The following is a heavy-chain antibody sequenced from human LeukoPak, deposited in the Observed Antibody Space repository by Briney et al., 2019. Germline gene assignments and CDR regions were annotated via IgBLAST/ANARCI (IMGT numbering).Heavy chain of an antibody. D-gene: IGHD6-13*01. V-gene: IGHV4-34*01. J-gene: IGHJ4*02. CDR3: ARGSYSSSWYFDY. Sequence: SETLSLTCTVSGGSIGSYYWSWVRQPPGKGLEWIGEINHSGSTNYNPSLKSRVTISVDTSKNQFSLKLSSVTAADTAVYYCARGSYSSSWYFDYWGQGTLVTVSS. CDR1: GGSIGSYY. CDR2: INHSGST.